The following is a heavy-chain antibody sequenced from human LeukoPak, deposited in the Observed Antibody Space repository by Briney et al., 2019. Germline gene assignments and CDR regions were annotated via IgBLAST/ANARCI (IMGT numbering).Heavy chain of an antibody. D-gene: IGHD2-2*01. CDR1: GYTFTGYY. J-gene: IGHJ6*03. CDR2: INPNSGGT. Sequence: ASVKVSCKASGYTFTGYYMHWVRQAPGQGLEWMGWINPNSGGTNYAQKFQGRVTMTRDTSISTAYMELSRLRSDDTAVYYCARASSDCSSTSCPNYYYMDVWGKGTTVTVSS. V-gene: IGHV1-2*02. CDR3: ARASSDCSSTSCPNYYYMDV.